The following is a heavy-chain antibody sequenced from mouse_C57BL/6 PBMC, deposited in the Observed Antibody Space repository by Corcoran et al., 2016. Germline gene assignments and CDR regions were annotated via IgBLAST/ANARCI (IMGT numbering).Heavy chain of an antibody. J-gene: IGHJ4*01. Sequence: EVQLLESGGGLVQPGGSLRLSCAASGFTFSSYAMSWVRQAPGKGLVWVSAISGGGGSTYYADSVKGRFTISRDNSKNTLYLQMNGLSAEDTAVYYCAKIRLGELSIVDYWGQGTLVTVSS. D-gene: IGHD2-12*01. CDR3: AKIRLGELSIVDY. CDR2: ISGGGGST. CDR1: GFTFSSYA. V-gene: IGHV5-9*04.